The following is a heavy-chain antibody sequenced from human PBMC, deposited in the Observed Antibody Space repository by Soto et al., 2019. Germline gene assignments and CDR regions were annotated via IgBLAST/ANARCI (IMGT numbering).Heavy chain of an antibody. J-gene: IGHJ4*02. CDR2: IYWDDDK. CDR3: AHRVLRTVFALVTTTAIYFDF. Sequence: QITLYESGHTQVKPRQTLTLNCTFSGYSLTTSGVGVGWIRQSRGKAPEWLALIYWDDDKRYSPSLKSRLTITKDTSKNQVVLTMAVLDPADTATYYCAHRVLRTVFALVTTTAIYFDFWGQGTPVAVSS. D-gene: IGHD3-3*01. V-gene: IGHV2-5*02. CDR1: GYSLTTSGVG.